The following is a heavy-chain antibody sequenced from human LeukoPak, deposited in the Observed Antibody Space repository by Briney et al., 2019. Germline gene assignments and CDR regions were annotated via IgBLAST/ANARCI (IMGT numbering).Heavy chain of an antibody. J-gene: IGHJ4*02. CDR1: GFTFSSYS. D-gene: IGHD2-2*01. CDR2: ISSASGSI. Sequence: GGSLRLSCAASGFTFSSYSMNWVRQALGKGLEWVSYISSASGSIYYADSVKGRFTISRDNAKNSLFLQMNSLRAEDTAVYYCVRLPAYCSSTSCYYDYWGQGTLVTVSS. V-gene: IGHV3-48*04. CDR3: VRLPAYCSSTSCYYDY.